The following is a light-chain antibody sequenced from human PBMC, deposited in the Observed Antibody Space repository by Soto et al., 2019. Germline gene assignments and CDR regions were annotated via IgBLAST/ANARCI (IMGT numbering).Light chain of an antibody. CDR3: QQYPTYPPP. CDR1: QTISNW. V-gene: IGKV1-5*01. J-gene: IGKJ4*01. CDR2: DAS. Sequence: DIQMTQSPSTLSASVGDRVTITCRASQTISNWLAWYQQKPGKAPKVLIYDASTLDGGVPSRFSGRRSGTDFPPAISSLRPSDFATYFFQQYPTYPPPCGGGTKVDIK.